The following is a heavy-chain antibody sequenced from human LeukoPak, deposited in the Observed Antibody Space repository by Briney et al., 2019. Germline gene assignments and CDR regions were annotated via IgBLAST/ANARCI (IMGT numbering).Heavy chain of an antibody. Sequence: SETLSLTCTVSGGSIGGFYWGWIRQPPGKGLEWIGYIYGGGSSTYNPSLQSRVIISMDTSQNQFSLKLISMTAADTAVYYCVRRRGGYGEGEFPFWGQRVLVSVSA. V-gene: IGHV4-4*09. D-gene: IGHD3-10*01. CDR3: VRRRGGYGEGEFPF. CDR1: GGSIGGFY. J-gene: IGHJ4*02. CDR2: IYGGGSS.